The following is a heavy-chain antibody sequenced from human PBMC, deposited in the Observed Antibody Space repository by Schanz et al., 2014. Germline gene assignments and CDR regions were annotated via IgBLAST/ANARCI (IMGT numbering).Heavy chain of an antibody. CDR2: INTGVNT. CDR1: GFTFGDYA. D-gene: IGHD1-26*01. Sequence: EVQLLESGGGLVQPGGSLRLSCAASGFTFGDYAMTWVRQAPGKGLEWVSAINTGVNTYYADSVRGRFTMSRDNSKNTLYLQMNSLRAEDTAVYYCARDHTTESYYSAGPPIDYWGQGTLXTVSS. J-gene: IGHJ4*02. CDR3: ARDHTTESYYSAGPPIDY. V-gene: IGHV3-23*01.